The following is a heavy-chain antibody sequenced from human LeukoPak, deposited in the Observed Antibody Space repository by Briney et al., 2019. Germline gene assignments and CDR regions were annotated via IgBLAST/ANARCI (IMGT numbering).Heavy chain of an antibody. Sequence: SETLSLTCTVSGGSISSSSYYWGWIRQPPGKGLEWIGSLFYSGSTYYNPSHRSRVTMSVDTSKNQFSLKLSSVIAADTAVYYCARQVGGGWWYFDYWGQGTLVTVSS. CDR1: GGSISSSSYY. D-gene: IGHD6-19*01. J-gene: IGHJ4*02. CDR2: LFYSGST. CDR3: ARQVGGGWWYFDY. V-gene: IGHV4-39*01.